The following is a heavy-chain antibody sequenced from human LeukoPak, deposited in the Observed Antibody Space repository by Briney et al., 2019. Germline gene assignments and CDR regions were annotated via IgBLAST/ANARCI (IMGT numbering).Heavy chain of an antibody. CDR3: ARHRYFGGNFADS. D-gene: IGHD4-23*01. J-gene: IGHJ4*02. V-gene: IGHV4-39*01. Sequence: SEPLSLPCTVSGGSISSSSYRWGWIRQPPGKGLEWIGSIYNSETSYNPSLKSRVTISVDTSKNQVSLKLSSVTAADTAVYYCARHRYFGGNFADSWGQGILVTVSS. CDR1: GGSISSSSYR. CDR2: IYNSET.